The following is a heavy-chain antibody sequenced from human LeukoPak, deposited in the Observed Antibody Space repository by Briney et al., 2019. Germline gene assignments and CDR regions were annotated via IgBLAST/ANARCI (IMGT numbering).Heavy chain of an antibody. Sequence: SETLSLTCTVSGGSISSSSYYWGWIRQPPGKGLEWIGSIYYSGSTNYNPSLKSRVTISGDTSKNQVSLKVSSVTAADTAVYYCARGRYNYALEDYFDYWGQGTLVTVSS. V-gene: IGHV4-39*07. CDR1: GGSISSSSYY. J-gene: IGHJ4*02. CDR3: ARGRYNYALEDYFDY. D-gene: IGHD5-18*01. CDR2: IYYSGST.